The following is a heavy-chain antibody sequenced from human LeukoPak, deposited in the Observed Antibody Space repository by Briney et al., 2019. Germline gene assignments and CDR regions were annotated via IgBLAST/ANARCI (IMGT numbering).Heavy chain of an antibody. D-gene: IGHD4-23*01. J-gene: IGHJ4*02. V-gene: IGHV4-39*07. Sequence: SETLSLTCTVSGGSISSGSYYWGWIRQPPGKGLEWIGRIYSSGSTNYNPSLKSRVTKSVDTSKNQFSLELTSVTAADTAVYYCARDPNSALWGQGTLVTVSS. CDR3: ARDPNSAL. CDR2: IYSSGST. CDR1: GGSISSGSYY.